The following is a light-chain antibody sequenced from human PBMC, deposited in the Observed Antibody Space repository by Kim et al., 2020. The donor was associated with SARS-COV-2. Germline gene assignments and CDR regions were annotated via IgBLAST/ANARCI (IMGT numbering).Light chain of an antibody. CDR1: SSNIGSNY. J-gene: IGLJ2*01. CDR3: AAWDDSLSGPV. Sequence: GQRVTISCSGSSSNIGSNYVYWYQQRPGTAPKLLIYRNNQRPSGVPDRFSGSKSGTSASLAISGPRSEDEADYYCAAWDDSLSGPVFGGGTQLTVL. CDR2: RNN. V-gene: IGLV1-47*01.